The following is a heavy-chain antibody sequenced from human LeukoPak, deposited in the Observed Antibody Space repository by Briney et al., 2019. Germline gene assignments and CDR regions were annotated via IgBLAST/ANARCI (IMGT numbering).Heavy chain of an antibody. D-gene: IGHD1-26*01. J-gene: IGHJ4*02. CDR2: IYYSGST. V-gene: IGHV4-59*01. CDR1: GGSISTYY. Sequence: SETLSLTCTVSGGSISTYYWSWIRQPPGKGLEWIGNIYYSGSTIYNPSLESRVTVSVDTSKNQFSLNLTSVTAADTAVYYCARERSLRGSSYYFDYWGQGTLVTVSS. CDR3: ARERSLRGSSYYFDY.